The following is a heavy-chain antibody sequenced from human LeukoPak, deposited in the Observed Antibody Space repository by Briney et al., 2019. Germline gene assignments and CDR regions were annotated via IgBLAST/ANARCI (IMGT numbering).Heavy chain of an antibody. Sequence: SVKVSCKASGYTFTSYAISWVRQAPGQGLEWMGGIIPIFGTANYAQKFQGRVTITADKSTSTAYMELSSLRSEDTAVYYCARGEQQLDNYYMDVWGKGTTVTVSS. D-gene: IGHD6-13*01. V-gene: IGHV1-69*06. J-gene: IGHJ6*03. CDR2: IIPIFGTA. CDR1: GYTFTSYA. CDR3: ARGEQQLDNYYMDV.